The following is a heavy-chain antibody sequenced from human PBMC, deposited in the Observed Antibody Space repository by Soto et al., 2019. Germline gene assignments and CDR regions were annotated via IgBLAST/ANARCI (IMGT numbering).Heavy chain of an antibody. CDR2: IYSGGST. CDR1: GFTVSSNY. D-gene: IGHD6-13*01. J-gene: IGHJ4*02. Sequence: GGSLRLSCAASGFTVSSNYMSWVRQAPGKGLEWVSVIYSGGSTYYADSVKGRFTISRDNSKNTLYLQMNSLRAEDTAVYYCARDFSAAAGLFDYWGQGTLVTVSS. V-gene: IGHV3-53*01. CDR3: ARDFSAAAGLFDY.